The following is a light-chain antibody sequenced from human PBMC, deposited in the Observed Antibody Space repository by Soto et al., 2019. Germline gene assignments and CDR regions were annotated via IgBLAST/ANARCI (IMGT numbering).Light chain of an antibody. V-gene: IGLV2-14*01. Sequence: QSVLTQPASVSGSPGQSITISCSGTRSDIGSYNYVAWYQQFPGKTPKILIYGVGNRPSGVSSRFSGSKPGNTASLTISGLQAEDEADYYCISYTGSSTSYVFGSGTKVTVL. CDR1: RSDIGSYNY. CDR3: ISYTGSSTSYV. CDR2: GVG. J-gene: IGLJ1*01.